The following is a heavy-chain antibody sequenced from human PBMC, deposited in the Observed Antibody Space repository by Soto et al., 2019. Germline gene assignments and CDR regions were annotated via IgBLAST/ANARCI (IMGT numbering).Heavy chain of an antibody. CDR1: GGSFSGYY. CDR3: ASRYDYGEGYGWFDP. J-gene: IGHJ5*02. D-gene: IGHD5-12*01. Sequence: PSETLSLTCAVCGGSFSGYYGSWIRQPPGKGLEWIGEINQSGSTNYNPSLKSRVTISVDTSKNQFSLKLSSVTAADAAVYYCASRYDYGEGYGWFDPWGQGTLVTVSS. V-gene: IGHV4-34*01. CDR2: INQSGST.